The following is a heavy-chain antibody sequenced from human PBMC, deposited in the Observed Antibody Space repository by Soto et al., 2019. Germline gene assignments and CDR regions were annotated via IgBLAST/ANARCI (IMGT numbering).Heavy chain of an antibody. CDR1: GFTFSNAW. CDR2: IKSKTEGGTT. D-gene: IGHD2-15*01. J-gene: IGHJ4*02. Sequence: EVQLVESGGGLVKPGGSLRLSCAASGFTFSNAWMNWVRQAPGKGLEWVGRIKSKTEGGTTDYAAPVKGRFTISRDDSKNTLYLQMNSLRAEDTAVYYCAKGRPYCSGGSCYAYFDYWGQGTLVTVSS. CDR3: AKGRPYCSGGSCYAYFDY. V-gene: IGHV3-15*07.